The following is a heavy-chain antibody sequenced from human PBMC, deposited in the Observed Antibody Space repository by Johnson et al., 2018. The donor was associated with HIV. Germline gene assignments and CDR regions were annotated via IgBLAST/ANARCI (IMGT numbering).Heavy chain of an antibody. D-gene: IGHD7-27*01. CDR3: AREGGNWGRPDAFDL. CDR2: IKQDGSEK. V-gene: IGHV3-7*01. J-gene: IGHJ3*01. CDR1: GFTFSNYW. Sequence: VQLVESGGGVVRPGGSLRLSCAASGFTFSNYWMSWVRQAPGKGLEWVANIKQDGSEKYYVDSVKGRFTISRDNAKHSLYLQMNSLKVEDTAVYYCAREGGNWGRPDAFDLWGQGTMVTVSS.